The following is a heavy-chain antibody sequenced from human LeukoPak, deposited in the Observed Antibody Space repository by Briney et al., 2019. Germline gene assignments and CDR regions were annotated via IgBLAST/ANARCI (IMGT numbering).Heavy chain of an antibody. J-gene: IGHJ4*02. CDR3: ARFLGSGSRYLDH. Sequence: PPETLSLTCTVSGVSIGSHYWSWIRQPPGKGLEWIGYINYVGNTNYKPSLKSRVTISVDTSKNQFSLKLTSVTAADTAVYYCARFLGSGSRYLDHWGQGALVTVSS. D-gene: IGHD3-10*01. CDR2: INYVGNT. CDR1: GVSIGSHY. V-gene: IGHV4-59*11.